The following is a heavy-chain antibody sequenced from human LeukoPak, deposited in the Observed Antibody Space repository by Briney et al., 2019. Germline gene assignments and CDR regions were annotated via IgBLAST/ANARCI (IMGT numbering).Heavy chain of an antibody. J-gene: IGHJ4*02. CDR3: ARGRHILTPGDY. CDR2: ISAYNGNT. D-gene: IGHD3-9*01. CDR1: GYTLTSYG. V-gene: IGHV1-18*01. Sequence: ASVKVSCRASGYTLTSYGISWVRQAPGQGLEWMGWISAYNGNTNYAQKLQGRVTMTTDTSTSTAYMELRSLRSDDTAVYYCARGRHILTPGDYWGQGTLVTVSS.